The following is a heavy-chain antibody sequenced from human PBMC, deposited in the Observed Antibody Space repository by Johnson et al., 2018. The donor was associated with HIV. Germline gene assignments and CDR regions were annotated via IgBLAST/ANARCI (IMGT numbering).Heavy chain of an antibody. Sequence: VQLVESGGDLVQPGGSLRLSCAASGFTVNNKYMSWVRQPPGKGLEWVSVIYSGGSTYYADSVKGRFTISRDSSKNSLYLQMNSLRAEDTAVYYCARDTDSSSWYTGPDAFDIWGQGTMVTVSS. CDR3: ARDTDSSSWYTGPDAFDI. D-gene: IGHD6-13*01. CDR1: GFTVNNKY. J-gene: IGHJ3*02. CDR2: IYSGGST. V-gene: IGHV3-66*01.